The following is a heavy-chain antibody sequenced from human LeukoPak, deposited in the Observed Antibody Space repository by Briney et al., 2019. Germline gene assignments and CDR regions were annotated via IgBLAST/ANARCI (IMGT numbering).Heavy chain of an antibody. V-gene: IGHV6-1*01. CDR1: GDSVSANA. J-gene: IGHJ5*02. CDR3: ARDIVAGCDS. Sequence: SQTLSLTCDISGDSVSANAWTWIRQSPLRGLEWLGRTYYKSTWHNEYALSLRGRITISPDTSKNQFSLHLTSVTPDDTVVYFCARDIVAGCDSWGQGTLVTVSS. CDR2: TYYKSTWHN. D-gene: IGHD2-21*01.